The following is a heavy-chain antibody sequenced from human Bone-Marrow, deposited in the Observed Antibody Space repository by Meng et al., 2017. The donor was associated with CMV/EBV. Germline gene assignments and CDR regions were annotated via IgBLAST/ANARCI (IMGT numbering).Heavy chain of an antibody. CDR2: INPNSGGT. V-gene: IGHV1-2*02. CDR3: ARGSGQGARVWALGY. J-gene: IGHJ4*02. CDR1: GYTFTGYY. Sequence: ASVKVSCKASGYTFTGYYMHWVRQAPGQGLEWMGWINPNSGGTNYAQKFQGRVTMTRDTSISTAYTELSRLRSDDTAVYYCARGSGQGARVWALGYWGQGTLVTVSS. D-gene: IGHD3-16*01.